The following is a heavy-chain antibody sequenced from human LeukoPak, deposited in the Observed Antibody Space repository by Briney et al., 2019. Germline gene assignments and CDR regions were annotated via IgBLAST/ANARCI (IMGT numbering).Heavy chain of an antibody. Sequence: VASVKVSCKASGYTFTSYYMHWVRQAPGQGLEWMGIINPSGGSTSYAQKFQGRVTMTRDTSTSTVYMELSSLRSEATAVYYCAREGSPSSGASDAFDIWGQGTMVTVSS. CDR2: INPSGGST. V-gene: IGHV1-46*01. J-gene: IGHJ3*02. CDR1: GYTFTSYY. D-gene: IGHD6-19*01. CDR3: AREGSPSSGASDAFDI.